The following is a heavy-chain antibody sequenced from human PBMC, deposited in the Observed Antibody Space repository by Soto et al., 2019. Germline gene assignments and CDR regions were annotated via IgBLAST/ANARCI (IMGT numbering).Heavy chain of an antibody. V-gene: IGHV4-61*01. Sequence: SETLSLTCTVSGGSVSSGSYYWSWIRQPPGKGLEWIGYIYYSGSTNYNPSLKSRVTISVDTSKNQFSLKLSSVTAADTAVYYCASAYCGGDCLSYYYYGMDVWGQGTTVTVSS. D-gene: IGHD2-21*02. CDR3: ASAYCGGDCLSYYYYGMDV. CDR2: IYYSGST. J-gene: IGHJ6*02. CDR1: GGSVSSGSYY.